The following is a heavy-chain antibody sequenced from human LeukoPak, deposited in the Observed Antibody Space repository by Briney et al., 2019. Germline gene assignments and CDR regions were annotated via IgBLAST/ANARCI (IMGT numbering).Heavy chain of an antibody. Sequence: GASVKVSCKASGYSFTGEYMHWVRQAPGQGLEWMGWINPNSGGTNYAQRFQGRVTMTRDMSISTAYMELSRLRSDDTAVYYCARPGEVMVYAYYGLDVWGQGTTVTVSS. CDR3: ARPGEVMVYAYYGLDV. V-gene: IGHV1-2*02. D-gene: IGHD2-8*01. CDR2: INPNSGGT. J-gene: IGHJ6*02. CDR1: GYSFTGEY.